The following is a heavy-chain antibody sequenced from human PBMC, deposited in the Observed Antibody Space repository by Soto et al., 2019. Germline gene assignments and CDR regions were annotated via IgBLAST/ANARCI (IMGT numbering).Heavy chain of an antibody. CDR2: LYGSGRGI. CDR3: AKEAVAGDGVWPAHV. Sequence: EVQLLESGGGLVQPGGSLRLSCAASGFTFSSYAMIWIRQVPGKGLEWVSGLYGSGRGIHYADSVKGRFTISRDNSAYAGYRQMNNLRVADTAVYYGAKEAVAGDGVWPAHVWGRGTAGTVSS. D-gene: IGHD4-17*01. V-gene: IGHV3-23*01. CDR1: GFTFSSYA. J-gene: IGHJ6*01.